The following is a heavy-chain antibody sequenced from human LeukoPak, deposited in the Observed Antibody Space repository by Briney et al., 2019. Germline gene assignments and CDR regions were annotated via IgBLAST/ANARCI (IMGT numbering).Heavy chain of an antibody. D-gene: IGHD4-17*01. CDR3: AREISTVTTRSFDY. J-gene: IGHJ4*02. Sequence: SETLSLTCTVSGGSISSYYWSWIRQPPGRGLEWIGRINTGGNSNYNPSLKSRLTMSLDTSKSQFSLQLSSVTAADTAVYYCAREISTVTTRSFDYWGQGILVTVSS. CDR2: INTGGNS. V-gene: IGHV4-4*07. CDR1: GGSISSYY.